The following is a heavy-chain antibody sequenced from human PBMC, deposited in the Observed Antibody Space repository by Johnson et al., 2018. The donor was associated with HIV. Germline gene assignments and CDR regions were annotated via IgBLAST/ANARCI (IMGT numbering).Heavy chain of an antibody. D-gene: IGHD1-1*01. V-gene: IGHV3-30*19. CDR1: GFTFSSYG. CDR3: ARDTKVPRYNWNDGAFDI. J-gene: IGHJ3*02. Sequence: QVQLMESGGGVVQPGGSLRLSCAASGFTFSSYGMHWVRQAPGKGLEWVAVISYDGSNKYYADSVKGRFAISRDNSKNTLYLQMNSLRAEDTALYYCARDTKVPRYNWNDGAFDIWGQGTMVTVSS. CDR2: ISYDGSNK.